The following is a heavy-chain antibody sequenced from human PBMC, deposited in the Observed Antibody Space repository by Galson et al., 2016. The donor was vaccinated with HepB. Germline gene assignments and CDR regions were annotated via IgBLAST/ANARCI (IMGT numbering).Heavy chain of an antibody. J-gene: IGHJ4*02. Sequence: CAISGDSVSSNSAAWNWIRQSPSRGLEWLGRTYYRPKWYNDYAVSIKSRITINPDTSKNQFSLQLSSVTPEDTSVYYCAREGYYFDTSGYYYWDKIDYWGQGTLVTVSS. CDR2: TYYRPKWYN. D-gene: IGHD3-22*01. CDR3: AREGYYFDTSGYYYWDKIDY. CDR1: GDSVSSNSAA. V-gene: IGHV6-1*01.